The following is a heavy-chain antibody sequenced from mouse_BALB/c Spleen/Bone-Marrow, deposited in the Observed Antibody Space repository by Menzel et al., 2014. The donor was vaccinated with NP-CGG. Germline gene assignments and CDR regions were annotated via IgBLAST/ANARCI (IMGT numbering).Heavy chain of an antibody. Sequence: EVKVVESGGGLMKPGGSLKLSCAASGFTFSDYYMYWVRQTPEKRLEWVATISNGGSYTYYPDSVKGRFTISRDNAKNNLYLPMSSLKSEDTAMYYCARDSLYYYGSSYGYFDVWGAGTTVTVSS. J-gene: IGHJ1*01. V-gene: IGHV5-4*02. CDR1: GFTFSDYY. D-gene: IGHD1-1*01. CDR3: ARDSLYYYGSSYGYFDV. CDR2: ISNGGSYT.